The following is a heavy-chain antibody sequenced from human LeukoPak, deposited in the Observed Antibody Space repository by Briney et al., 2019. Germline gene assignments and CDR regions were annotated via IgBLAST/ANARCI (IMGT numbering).Heavy chain of an antibody. V-gene: IGHV1-24*01. CDR1: GYSLTELA. J-gene: IGHJ4*02. CDR2: FDPEDGET. CDR3: ATTIPVPGTGRGRHTPYFFDF. Sequence: ASVKVSCKVSGYSLTELAIHWVRQAPGKGLEWMGGFDPEDGETIYAQKFQGRVTMTEDTDTDTTSMELSSLGTDDTAVYFCATTIPVPGTGRGRHTPYFFDFWGRGTLVTVSS. D-gene: IGHD6-19*01.